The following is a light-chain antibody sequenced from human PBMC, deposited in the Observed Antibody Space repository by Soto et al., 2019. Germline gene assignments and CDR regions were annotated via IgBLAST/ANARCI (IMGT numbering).Light chain of an antibody. CDR2: GAS. V-gene: IGKV3-15*01. CDR1: QSVSSN. CDR3: QQYNNWPYT. Sequence: EIVMTQSPATLSVSPGERATLSCRASQSVSSNLAWYQQKPGQAPRLLIYGASTRATGIPARFSGSGSGTEFTLTISXLXXXXXXXXXCQQYNNWPYTFGQGTKLEIK. J-gene: IGKJ2*01.